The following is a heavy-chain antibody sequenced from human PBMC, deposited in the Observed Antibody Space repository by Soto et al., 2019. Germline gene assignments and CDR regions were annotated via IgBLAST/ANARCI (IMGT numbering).Heavy chain of an antibody. Sequence: EVQLVESGGGLVQPGGSLRLSCAASEFAFNTNWMHWVRQVPGKGLEWVSRINGDGITRTYADSVKGRFTISRDNAENILYLQMNSLRAEDTAVYYCARDKAYGLDVWGQGTTVTVSS. CDR3: ARDKAYGLDV. CDR1: EFAFNTNW. CDR2: INGDGITR. J-gene: IGHJ6*02. V-gene: IGHV3-74*01.